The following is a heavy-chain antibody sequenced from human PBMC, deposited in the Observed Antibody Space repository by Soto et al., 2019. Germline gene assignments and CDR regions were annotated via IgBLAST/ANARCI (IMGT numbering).Heavy chain of an antibody. V-gene: IGHV3-30-3*01. CDR1: GFTFRSYA. CDR3: ARGDREDIAVVIGVRPGEYGVDV. J-gene: IGHJ6*02. CDR2: ISHDGSNK. D-gene: IGHD2-15*01. Sequence: SLRLSCAASGFTFRSYAMHWVRQAPGKGLECVAVISHDGSNKFYRDYVKGRFTISRDNSKNTLYLQINSLRYEDTAVYYCARGDREDIAVVIGVRPGEYGVDVWGQGTTVTVS.